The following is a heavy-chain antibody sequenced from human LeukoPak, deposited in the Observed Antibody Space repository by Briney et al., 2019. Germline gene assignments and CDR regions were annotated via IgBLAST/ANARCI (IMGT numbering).Heavy chain of an antibody. CDR3: ARLAKIENRSLAYYFDY. Sequence: SGTLSLTCTVSGGSISSYYWSWIRQPPGKGLEYIGYIYYSGTTNYNPSLKSRVTISVDTSKNQFSLKLISVTAADTAVYYCARLAKIENRSLAYYFDYWGQGTLVTVSS. CDR2: IYYSGTT. V-gene: IGHV4-59*01. D-gene: IGHD1-26*01. J-gene: IGHJ4*02. CDR1: GGSISSYY.